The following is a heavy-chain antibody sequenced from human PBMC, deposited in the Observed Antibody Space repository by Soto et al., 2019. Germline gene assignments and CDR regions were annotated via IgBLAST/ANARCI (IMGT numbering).Heavy chain of an antibody. CDR3: AHRRGNFAY. V-gene: IGHV2-5*02. Sequence: QITLKESGPSLVKPTQTLTLTCTFSGFSLSTSGVGVGWIRQPPGKALEWLALIYWDDDKRYSTSLMSRLTITKDASNNQVVLTLTNMDPVDTATYYCAHRRGNFAYWGQGTLVTVSS. D-gene: IGHD3-10*01. CDR2: IYWDDDK. J-gene: IGHJ4*02. CDR1: GFSLSTSGVG.